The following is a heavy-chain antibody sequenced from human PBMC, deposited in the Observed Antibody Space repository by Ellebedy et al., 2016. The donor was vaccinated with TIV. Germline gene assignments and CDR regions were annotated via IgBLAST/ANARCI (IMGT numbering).Heavy chain of an antibody. D-gene: IGHD2-21*01. Sequence: PGGSLRLSCAASGFRFSSYGIHWVRQAPGKGLEWVSSINGEGGNTYYADSVKGRFTISRDNPKNTLYLQMNSLGAEDTAVYYCAKDQFQDGMDVWGQGTTATVSS. V-gene: IGHV3-23*01. CDR1: GFRFSSYG. CDR3: AKDQFQDGMDV. J-gene: IGHJ6*02. CDR2: INGEGGNT.